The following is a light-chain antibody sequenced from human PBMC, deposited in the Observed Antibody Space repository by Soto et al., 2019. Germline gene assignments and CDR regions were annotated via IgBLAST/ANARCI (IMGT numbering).Light chain of an antibody. Sequence: EIELTQSPGTLSLSPGERATLSCRASQTVSNNYLAWYQQKPGQAPRLFIYGASTRATGIPDRFSGSGSGTDFTLTISRLEPEDFAVYYCQQYATSRTFGQGTKVEVK. J-gene: IGKJ1*01. CDR2: GAS. CDR3: QQYATSRT. CDR1: QTVSNNY. V-gene: IGKV3-20*01.